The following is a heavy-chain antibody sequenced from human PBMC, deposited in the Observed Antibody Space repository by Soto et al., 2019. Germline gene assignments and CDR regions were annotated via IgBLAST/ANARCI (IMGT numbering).Heavy chain of an antibody. J-gene: IGHJ1*01. CDR2: IVVGSSNK. V-gene: IGHV1-58*01. CDR3: AADRGYYYDSSGYYSPLH. Sequence: ASVKVSRKGSGITFSSSAVQWVRQARGQRLEWIGWIVVGSSNKNYAQKFQERVTITRDMSTSTAYMELRSLRSEDTAVYYCAADRGYYYDSSGYYSPLHWG. CDR1: GITFSSSA. D-gene: IGHD3-22*01.